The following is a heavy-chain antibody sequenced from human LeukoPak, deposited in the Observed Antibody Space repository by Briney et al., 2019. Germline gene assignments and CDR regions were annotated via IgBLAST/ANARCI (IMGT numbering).Heavy chain of an antibody. J-gene: IGHJ6*02. CDR1: RYTFTVYY. Sequence: GSGNLSCNVSRYTFTVYYMHWVSQAPGQGMEWKGWINTNSGGTNYAQKFQGRVTMTRDTSISTAYMELSRLRSDDTAAYYAAREGAFGTTGTGGRGYYYYGMDVWGQGTTVTVSS. V-gene: IGHV1-2*02. D-gene: IGHD1-1*01. CDR2: INTNSGGT. CDR3: AREGAFGTTGTGGRGYYYYGMDV.